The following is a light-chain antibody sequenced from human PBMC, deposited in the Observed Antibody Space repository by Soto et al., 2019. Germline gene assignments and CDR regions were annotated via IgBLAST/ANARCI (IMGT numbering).Light chain of an antibody. CDR1: QSISSW. CDR2: DAS. Sequence: DIQMTQSPSTLSASVGDRVTITCRASQSISSWLAWYQQKPGKAPKLLIYDASSLESGVPSRFSGSGSGTEFPLTISSLQPDDFAPYYCQQYNSYSWTFGQGTKV. V-gene: IGKV1-5*01. CDR3: QQYNSYSWT. J-gene: IGKJ1*01.